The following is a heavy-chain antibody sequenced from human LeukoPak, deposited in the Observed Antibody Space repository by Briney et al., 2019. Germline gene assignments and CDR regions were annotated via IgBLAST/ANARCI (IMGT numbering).Heavy chain of an antibody. CDR2: IKSKTDGGTT. V-gene: IGHV3-15*01. CDR1: GFTFSNAW. CDR3: TTVLVTVLSGTAFDI. Sequence: GGSLRLSCAASGFTFSNAWMSWVRQAPGKGLEWVGRIKSKTDGGTTDYAAPVKGRFTISRDDSKNTLYLQMNSLKTEDTAVYYCTTVLVTVLSGTAFDIWGQGTMVTVSS. D-gene: IGHD2-8*02. J-gene: IGHJ3*02.